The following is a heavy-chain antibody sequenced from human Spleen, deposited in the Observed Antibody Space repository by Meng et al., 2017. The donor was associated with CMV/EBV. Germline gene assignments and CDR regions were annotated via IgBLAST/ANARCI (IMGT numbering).Heavy chain of an antibody. D-gene: IGHD5-24*01. CDR1: GSSVSTSGVG. Sequence: QTPLQGPGPTLVNPTQALTRTGTFSGSSVSTSGVGVGGPRQPPGKALEWLTLISWDDDQRYCPPLQIRLTITKYTSKYQVVLTTTNMDHMDTATYYSARSDRYPDYWGQGTLVTVSS. CDR2: ISWDDDQ. CDR3: ARSDRYPDY. J-gene: IGHJ4*02. V-gene: IGHV2-5*02.